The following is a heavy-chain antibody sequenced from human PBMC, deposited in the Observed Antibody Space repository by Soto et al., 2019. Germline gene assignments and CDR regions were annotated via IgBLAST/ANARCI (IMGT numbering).Heavy chain of an antibody. V-gene: IGHV4-30-2*01. CDR1: GGSISNAAYS. J-gene: IGHJ4*02. CDR3: ARERGGYGLFDS. CDR2: IYPSGMP. D-gene: IGHD5-18*01. Sequence: SETLSLTCTVSGGSISNAAYSWSWIRQPPGKGLEWIGYIYPSGMPFYNPSLRGRVTISIDRSNDQFSLNLKSVTAADTAVYYCARERGGYGLFDSWGQGTLVTVSS.